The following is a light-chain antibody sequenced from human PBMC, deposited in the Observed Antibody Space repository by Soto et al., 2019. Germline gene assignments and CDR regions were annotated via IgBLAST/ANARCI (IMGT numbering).Light chain of an antibody. CDR1: NTDVGGYNY. Sequence: QPVLTQPASVSGSPGQSITISCTGTNTDVGGYNYVSWYQQYPGKAPKVMIYEVSNRPSGVSYRFSGSKSGNTASLTISGLQAEDEADYYCSSYTNSGIRVFGGGTKLTVL. CDR2: EVS. CDR3: SSYTNSGIRV. J-gene: IGLJ3*02. V-gene: IGLV2-14*01.